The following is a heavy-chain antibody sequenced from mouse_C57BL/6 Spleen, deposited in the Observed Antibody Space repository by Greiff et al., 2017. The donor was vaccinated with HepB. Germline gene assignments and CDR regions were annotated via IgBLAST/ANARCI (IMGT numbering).Heavy chain of an antibody. Sequence: QVQLQQPGAELVKPGASVKLSCKASGYTFTSYWMHWVKQRPGQGLEWIGMIHPNSGSTNYNEKFKSKATLTVDKSSSTAYMQLSSLTSEDSAVYYCARGGIIYYGNYADYWGQGTTLTVSS. CDR3: ARGGIIYYGNYADY. CDR2: IHPNSGST. CDR1: GYTFTSYW. V-gene: IGHV1-64*01. J-gene: IGHJ2*01. D-gene: IGHD2-1*01.